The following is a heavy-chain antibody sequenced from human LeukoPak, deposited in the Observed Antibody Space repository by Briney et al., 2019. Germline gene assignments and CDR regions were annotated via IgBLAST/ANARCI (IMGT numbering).Heavy chain of an antibody. CDR2: IKQDGSEK. CDR1: GFTFSSCW. D-gene: IGHD3-3*01. J-gene: IGHJ6*02. V-gene: IGHV3-7*01. CDR3: ARGEGDFWSGYYTFYYYYGMDV. Sequence: GGSLRLSCAASGFTFSSCWMSWVRQAPGKGLEWVANIKQDGSEKYYVDSVKGRFTITRDNAKNSLYLQMNSLRAEDTAVYYCARGEGDFWSGYYTFYYYYGMDVWGQGTTVTVSS.